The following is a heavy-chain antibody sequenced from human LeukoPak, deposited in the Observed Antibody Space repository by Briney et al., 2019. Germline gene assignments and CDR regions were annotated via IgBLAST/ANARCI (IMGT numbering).Heavy chain of an antibody. CDR3: ARKDYDSSGYYYY. Sequence: ASVKVSCKASGYTFTSYDINWVRQATGQGLEWMGWMNPNSGNTGYAQKFQGRVTMTRNTSISTAYMELSSLRSGDTAVYYCARKDYDSSGYYYYWGQGTLVTVSS. D-gene: IGHD3-22*01. CDR2: MNPNSGNT. J-gene: IGHJ4*02. CDR1: GYTFTSYD. V-gene: IGHV1-8*01.